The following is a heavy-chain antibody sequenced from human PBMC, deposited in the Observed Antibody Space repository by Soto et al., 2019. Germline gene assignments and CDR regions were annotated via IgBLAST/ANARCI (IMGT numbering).Heavy chain of an antibody. V-gene: IGHV3-33*01. J-gene: IGHJ4*02. D-gene: IGHD6-25*01. CDR1: GFTFSSYG. Sequence: PGGSLRLSCAASGFTFSSYGMHWVRQAPGKGLEWVAVIWYDGSNKYYADSVKGRFTISRDNSKNTLYLQMNSLRAEDTAVYYCARDGAPSGQDYFDYWGQVTLVTVSS. CDR3: ARDGAPSGQDYFDY. CDR2: IWYDGSNK.